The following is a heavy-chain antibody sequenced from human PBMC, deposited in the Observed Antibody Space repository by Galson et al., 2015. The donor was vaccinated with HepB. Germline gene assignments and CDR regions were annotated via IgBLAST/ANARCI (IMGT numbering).Heavy chain of an antibody. CDR2: ISYDGSNK. J-gene: IGHJ6*02. Sequence: SLRLSCAASGFTFSSYAMHWVRQAPGKGLEWVAVISYDGSNKYYADSVKGRFTISRDNSKNTLYLQMNSLRAEDTAVYYCARDRDSRGGCMDVWGQGTTVTVSS. CDR3: ARDRDSRGGCMDV. V-gene: IGHV3-30-3*01. D-gene: IGHD3-10*01. CDR1: GFTFSSYA.